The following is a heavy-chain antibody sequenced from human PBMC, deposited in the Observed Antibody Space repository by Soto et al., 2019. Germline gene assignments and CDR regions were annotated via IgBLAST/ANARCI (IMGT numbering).Heavy chain of an antibody. Sequence: PSQTLSLTCAISGDSFSSNSAAWNWIRQSPSRGLEWLGRTYYRSKWYNDYAVSVKSRITINPDTSKNQFSLKLSSVTAADTAVYYCARGLGVTSNWFDPWGQGTLVTVSS. CDR2: TYYRSKWYN. CDR3: ARGLGVTSNWFDP. D-gene: IGHD4-17*01. J-gene: IGHJ5*02. CDR1: GDSFSSNSAA. V-gene: IGHV6-1*01.